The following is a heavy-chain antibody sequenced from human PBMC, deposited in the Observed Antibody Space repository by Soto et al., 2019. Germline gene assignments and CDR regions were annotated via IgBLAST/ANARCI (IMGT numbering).Heavy chain of an antibody. D-gene: IGHD3-9*01. J-gene: IGHJ6*02. CDR2: IYYSGST. Sequence: SETLSLTCTVSGGSISSSSYYWGWIRQPPGKGLEWIGSIYYSGSTYYNPSLKSRVTISVDTSKNQFSLKLSSVTAADTAVYYCARHLYYDILTGYYIYYYYGMDVWGQGTTVTVSS. V-gene: IGHV4-39*01. CDR1: GGSISSSSYY. CDR3: ARHLYYDILTGYYIYYYYGMDV.